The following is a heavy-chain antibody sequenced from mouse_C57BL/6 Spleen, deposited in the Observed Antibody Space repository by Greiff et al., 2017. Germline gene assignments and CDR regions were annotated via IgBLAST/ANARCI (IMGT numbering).Heavy chain of an antibody. CDR3: ARGSDSSSYGYFDY. V-gene: IGHV1-61*01. CDR2: IYPSDSET. D-gene: IGHD3-2*01. J-gene: IGHJ2*01. Sequence: QVQLQQPGAELVRPGSSVKLSCKASGYTFTSYCMDWVKQRPGQGLEWIGNIYPSDSETHYNHKFKDKATLTVDQSSSTAYRQLSSLTSEDAAVYFCARGSDSSSYGYFDYWGKGTTVTVSS. CDR1: GYTFTSYC.